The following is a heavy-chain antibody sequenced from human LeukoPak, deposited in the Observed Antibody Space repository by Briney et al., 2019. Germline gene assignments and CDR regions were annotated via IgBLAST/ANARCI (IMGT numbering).Heavy chain of an antibody. CDR1: GFTFSDHY. CDR3: ASLYGSGKRWVDP. CDR2: TRNKANSYTT. D-gene: IGHD3-10*01. J-gene: IGHJ5*02. Sequence: GGSLGLSCAVSGFTFSDHYMDWVRQAPGKGLEWVGRTRNKANSYTTEYAASVKGRFTITRDDSKNSLYLQMNSLKTEDTAVYYCASLYGSGKRWVDPWGQGTLVTVSS. V-gene: IGHV3-72*01.